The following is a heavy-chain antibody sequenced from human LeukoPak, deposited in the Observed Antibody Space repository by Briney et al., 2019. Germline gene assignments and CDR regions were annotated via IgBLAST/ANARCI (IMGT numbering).Heavy chain of an antibody. D-gene: IGHD5-12*01. CDR3: ARSPNSGYDPFDY. CDR1: GGSISSSSYY. CDR2: IYYSGST. V-gene: IGHV4-39*01. Sequence: SETLSLTCTVSGGSISSSSYYWGWIRQPPGKGLEWIGSIYYSGSTYYNPSLKSRVTISVDTSKNQFSLKPSSVTAADTAVYYCARSPNSGYDPFDYWGQGTLVIVSS. J-gene: IGHJ4*02.